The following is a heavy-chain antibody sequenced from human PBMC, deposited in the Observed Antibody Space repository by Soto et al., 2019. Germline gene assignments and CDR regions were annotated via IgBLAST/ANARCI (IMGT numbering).Heavy chain of an antibody. J-gene: IGHJ4*02. D-gene: IGHD6-6*01. CDR3: ARFVAAHPGSYFDY. Sequence: EVQLVESGGGLVQPGGSLRLSCAASGFTFSSYWMSWVRQAPGKGLEWVANIKQDGSEKYYVDSVKGRFTISRDNAKNSLYLQMNSLRAEDTAVYYCARFVAAHPGSYFDYWGQGTLVTVSS. V-gene: IGHV3-7*01. CDR2: IKQDGSEK. CDR1: GFTFSSYW.